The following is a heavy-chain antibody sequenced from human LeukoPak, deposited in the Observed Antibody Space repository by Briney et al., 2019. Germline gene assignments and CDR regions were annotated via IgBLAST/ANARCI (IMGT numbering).Heavy chain of an antibody. J-gene: IGHJ4*02. CDR1: GFTFSSYA. D-gene: IGHD3-10*01. Sequence: GGSLRLSCAASGFTFSSYAMSWVRQAPGKGLEWVSAISGSGGSTYYADSVKGRFTISRDNSKNTLYLQMNNLRAEDTAVYYCAIGLGSGSYRTDYWGQGTLVTVSS. CDR2: ISGSGGST. CDR3: AIGLGSGSYRTDY. V-gene: IGHV3-23*01.